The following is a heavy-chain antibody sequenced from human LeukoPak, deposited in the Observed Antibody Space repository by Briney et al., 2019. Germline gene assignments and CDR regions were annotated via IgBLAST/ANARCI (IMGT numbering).Heavy chain of an antibody. CDR1: GFTFSSYA. V-gene: IGHV3-23*01. CDR3: AKDIVTSGYYYYYYMDV. D-gene: IGHD4-17*01. CDR2: ISGSGGST. Sequence: GGSLRLSCAASGFTFSSYAMSWVRQAPGKGLEWVSAISGSGGSTYYADSVKGRFTISRDNSKNTLYLQMNSLRAEDTAVYYCAKDIVTSGYYYYYYMDVWGKGTTVTVSS. J-gene: IGHJ6*03.